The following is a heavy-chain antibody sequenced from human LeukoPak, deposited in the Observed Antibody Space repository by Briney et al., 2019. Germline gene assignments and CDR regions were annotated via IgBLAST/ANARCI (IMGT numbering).Heavy chain of an antibody. D-gene: IGHD3-10*01. J-gene: IGHJ6*02. CDR2: IIPILGIA. CDR1: GGTFSSYA. V-gene: IGHV1-69*04. CDR3: ARVALWFRESYGMDV. Sequence: SVKVSCKASGGTFSSYAISWVRQAPGQGLEWMGRIIPILGIANYAQKFQGRITITADKSTSTAYMELSSLRSEDTAVYYCARVALWFRESYGMDVWGQGTTVTVSS.